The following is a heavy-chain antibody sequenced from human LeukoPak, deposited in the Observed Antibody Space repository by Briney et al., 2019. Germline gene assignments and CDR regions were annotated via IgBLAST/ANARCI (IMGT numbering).Heavy chain of an antibody. V-gene: IGHV6-1*01. J-gene: IGHJ5*02. CDR2: TYYRSKWYN. CDR3: ARDSLYCSSTSCYLPNWFDP. Sequence: SQTLSLTCAISGDSVSSNSAAWNWIRQSPSRGLEWLGRTYYRSKWYNDYAVSVKSRITINPDTSKNQFSLQLNSVTPEDTAVYYCARDSLYCSSTSCYLPNWFDPWGQGTLVTVSS. D-gene: IGHD2-2*01. CDR1: GDSVSSNSAA.